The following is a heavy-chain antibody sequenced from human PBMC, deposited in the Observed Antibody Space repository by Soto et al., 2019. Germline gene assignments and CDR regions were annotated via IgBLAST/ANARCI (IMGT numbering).Heavy chain of an antibody. V-gene: IGHV3-30*18. Sequence: QVQLVESGGGVVQPGRSLRLSCAASGFTFSSYGMHWVRQAPGKGLEWVAVISYDGSNKYYADSVKGRFTISRDNSKNTLYLQMNSLRAEDTAVYYCAKGRENDILTSYYFDYWCQGTLVTVSS. CDR1: GFTFSSYG. D-gene: IGHD3-9*01. J-gene: IGHJ4*02. CDR2: ISYDGSNK. CDR3: AKGRENDILTSYYFDY.